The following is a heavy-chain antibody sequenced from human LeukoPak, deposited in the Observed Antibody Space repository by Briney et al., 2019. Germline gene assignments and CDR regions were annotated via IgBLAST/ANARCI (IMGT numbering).Heavy chain of an antibody. V-gene: IGHV4-39*02. D-gene: IGHD3-22*01. CDR2: IYYSGST. CDR3: AREVFTTYDTGGGYFDY. Sequence: SETLSLTCTVSGGSISSNSYFWGWIRQPPGKGLEWIGSIYYSGSTYYNPSLKSRVTISVDTSKNQFSLKVSSVTAADTAVYYCAREVFTTYDTGGGYFDYWGQGTLVTVSS. CDR1: GGSISSNSYF. J-gene: IGHJ4*02.